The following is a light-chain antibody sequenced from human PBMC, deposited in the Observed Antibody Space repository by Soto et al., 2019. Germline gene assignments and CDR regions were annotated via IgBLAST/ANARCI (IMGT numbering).Light chain of an antibody. V-gene: IGKV3-15*01. CDR3: QQYNDWPPKRT. CDR2: GAS. Sequence: EVVMTQSPVTLSVSPGERATLSCRASQSITTNLAWYQQKPGQAPRLLIYGASTRATGVPARFCGSGSGTQFTLTINSLQSEDFAVYYCQQYNDWPPKRTFGQGTKVDIK. CDR1: QSITTN. J-gene: IGKJ1*01.